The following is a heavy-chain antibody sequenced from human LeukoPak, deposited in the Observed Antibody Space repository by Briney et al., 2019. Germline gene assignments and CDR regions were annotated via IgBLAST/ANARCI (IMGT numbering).Heavy chain of an antibody. V-gene: IGHV4-31*03. CDR1: GGSISSGGYY. CDR3: ARGIGRIAAAGQNWFDP. CDR2: IYYSGST. D-gene: IGHD6-13*01. J-gene: IGHJ5*02. Sequence: SETLSLTCTVSGGSISSGGYYWSWIRQHPGKGLEWIGYIYYSGSTYYSPSLKSRVTISVDTSKNQFSLKLSSVTAADTAVYYCARGIGRIAAAGQNWFDPWGQGTLATVSS.